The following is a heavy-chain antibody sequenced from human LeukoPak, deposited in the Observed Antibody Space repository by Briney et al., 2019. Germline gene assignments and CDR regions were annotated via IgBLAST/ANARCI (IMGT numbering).Heavy chain of an antibody. D-gene: IGHD6-19*01. CDR2: INPNSGGT. CDR1: GYSFSGYY. CDR3: ARSEWLVRENDY. Sequence: ASVKVSCKASGYSFSGYYMHWVRQAPGQGLEWVGWINPNSGGTNYAQKFRGRVTMTRDTSISTAYMELSGLRSDDTAVYYCARSEWLVRENDYWGQGTLVTVSS. J-gene: IGHJ4*02. V-gene: IGHV1-2*02.